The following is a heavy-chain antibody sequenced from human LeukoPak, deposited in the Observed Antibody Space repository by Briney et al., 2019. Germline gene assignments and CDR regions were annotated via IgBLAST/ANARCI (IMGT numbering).Heavy chain of an antibody. CDR1: GFTFTNYW. J-gene: IGHJ4*02. CDR2: IKQDRSEK. CDR3: ARGSPPRRNYDSRGYYSYYFDY. D-gene: IGHD3-22*01. V-gene: IGHV3-7*01. Sequence: GGSLRLSCAASGFTFTNYWMSWVRQAPGKGLELVANIKQDRSEKYYVDSVKGRFTISRDNAKNSLYLQMNSLRAEDTAVYYCARGSPPRRNYDSRGYYSYYFDYWGQGTLVAVSS.